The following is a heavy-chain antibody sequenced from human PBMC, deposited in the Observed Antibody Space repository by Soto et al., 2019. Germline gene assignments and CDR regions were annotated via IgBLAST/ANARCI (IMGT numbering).Heavy chain of an antibody. CDR1: GITLSTYG. Sequence: HPGGSLRLSCTAAGITLSTYGMHWVRQAPGKGLEWVSAISGSGGSTYYADSVKGRFTISRDNSKNTLYLQMNSLRAEDTAVYYCAKGQGADYYYYYMDVWGKGTTVTVSS. J-gene: IGHJ6*03. CDR2: ISGSGGST. V-gene: IGHV3-23*01. CDR3: AKGQGADYYYYYMDV.